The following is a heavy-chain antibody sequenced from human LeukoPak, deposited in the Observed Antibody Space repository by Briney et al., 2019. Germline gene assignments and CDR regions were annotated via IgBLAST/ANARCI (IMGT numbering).Heavy chain of an antibody. V-gene: IGHV3-23*01. Sequence: PGGSLRLSCAASGFTFSSYAMSWVRQAPGKGLEWVSAVSDAGGSAYYADSVRGQFIISRDNSKNTLYLQMNSLRAEDTAVYYCATRFGEFAYWGQGTLVTVSS. J-gene: IGHJ4*02. D-gene: IGHD3-10*01. CDR3: ATRFGEFAY. CDR2: VSDAGGSA. CDR1: GFTFSSYA.